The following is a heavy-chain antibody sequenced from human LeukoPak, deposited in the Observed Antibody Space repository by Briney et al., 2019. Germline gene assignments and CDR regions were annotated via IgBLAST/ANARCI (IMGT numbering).Heavy chain of an antibody. Sequence: PGGSLRLSCAASGFTFSSYGMHWVRQAPGKGLEWVAVISYDGSNKYYADSVKGRFTISRDNSKNTLYLQMNSLRAEDTAVYYCARELVPGEGYSLDYWGQGTLVTVSS. CDR1: GFTFSSYG. V-gene: IGHV3-30*03. J-gene: IGHJ4*02. D-gene: IGHD5-12*01. CDR2: ISYDGSNK. CDR3: ARELVPGEGYSLDY.